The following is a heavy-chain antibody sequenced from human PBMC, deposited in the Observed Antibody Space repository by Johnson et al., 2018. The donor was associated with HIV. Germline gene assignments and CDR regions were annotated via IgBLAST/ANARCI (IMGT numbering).Heavy chain of an antibody. V-gene: IGHV3-7*04. CDR1: GFTFSSYW. CDR2: IKQDVSEK. Sequence: VQLVESGGGLVQPGGSLRLSCAASGFTFSSYWMSWVRQAPGKGLEWVANIKQDVSEKYYVDSVKGRFTISRDNAKNSLYLQMNSLRAEDTAVYYFARAIAAAGTVGVDAFAIWGQGTMVTVSS. D-gene: IGHD6-13*01. CDR3: ARAIAAAGTVGVDAFAI. J-gene: IGHJ3*02.